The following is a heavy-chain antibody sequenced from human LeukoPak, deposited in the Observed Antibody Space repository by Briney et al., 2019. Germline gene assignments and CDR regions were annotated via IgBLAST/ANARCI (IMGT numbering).Heavy chain of an antibody. Sequence: GGSLRLSCAASGFTFSSYAMHWVRQAPGKGLEWVAVISYDGSNKYYADSVKGRFTISRDNSKNTLYLQMNSLRAEDTAVYYCARDITPQAAREYWGQGTLVTVSS. CDR3: ARDITPQAAREY. V-gene: IGHV3-30*14. CDR1: GFTFSSYA. D-gene: IGHD3-10*01. J-gene: IGHJ4*02. CDR2: ISYDGSNK.